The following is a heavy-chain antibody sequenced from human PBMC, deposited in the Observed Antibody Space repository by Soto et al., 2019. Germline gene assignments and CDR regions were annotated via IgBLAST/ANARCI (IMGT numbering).Heavy chain of an antibody. J-gene: IGHJ5*02. Sequence: PGGSLRLSCAASGFTFSSYAMSWVRQAPGKGLEWVSAISGSGGSTYYADSVKGRFTISRDNSKNTLYLQMNSLRAEDTAVYYCASKIIGDYSNYAWFDPWGQGTLVTVSS. V-gene: IGHV3-23*01. D-gene: IGHD4-4*01. CDR1: GFTFSSYA. CDR2: ISGSGGST. CDR3: ASKIIGDYSNYAWFDP.